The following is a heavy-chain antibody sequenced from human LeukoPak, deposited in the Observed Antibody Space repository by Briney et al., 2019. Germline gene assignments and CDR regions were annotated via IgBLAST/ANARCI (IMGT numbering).Heavy chain of an antibody. V-gene: IGHV3-48*03. CDR3: ARGDSGSYYFDY. D-gene: IGHD1-26*01. J-gene: IGHJ4*02. CDR2: ISSSGSTI. Sequence: PGGSLRLSCAAPGFTFSSYEMNSVRQAPGKGLERVSYISSSGSTIYYADSVKGRFTISRDNAKNSLYLQMNSLRAEDTAVYYCARGDSGSYYFDYWGQGTLVTVSS. CDR1: GFTFSSYE.